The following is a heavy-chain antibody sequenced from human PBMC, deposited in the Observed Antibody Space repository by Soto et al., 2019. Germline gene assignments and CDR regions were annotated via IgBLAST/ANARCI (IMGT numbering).Heavy chain of an antibody. D-gene: IGHD4-17*01. J-gene: IGHJ4*02. Sequence: GGSLRLSCAASGFTFSSYAMSWVRQAPGKGLEWVSAISGSGGSTYYADYVKGRFTISRDNSKNTLYLQMNSLIAEDTVVYYCAKEPDYEPSAGWVAYWGQGTLVTVSS. CDR3: AKEPDYEPSAGWVAY. CDR1: GFTFSSYA. CDR2: ISGSGGST. V-gene: IGHV3-23*01.